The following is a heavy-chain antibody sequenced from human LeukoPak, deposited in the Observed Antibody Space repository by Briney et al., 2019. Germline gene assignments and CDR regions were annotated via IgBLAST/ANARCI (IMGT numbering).Heavy chain of an antibody. CDR3: ARLDTAMDTYSFDY. D-gene: IGHD5-18*01. CDR2: INHSGST. Sequence: PSETLSLTCAVYGGSFSGYYWSWIRQPPGKGLEWIGEINHSGSTNYNPSLKRRVTISVDTSKNQFSLKLSSVTAADTAVSYCARLDTAMDTYSFDYWGQGTLVTVSS. CDR1: GGSFSGYY. J-gene: IGHJ4*02. V-gene: IGHV4-34*01.